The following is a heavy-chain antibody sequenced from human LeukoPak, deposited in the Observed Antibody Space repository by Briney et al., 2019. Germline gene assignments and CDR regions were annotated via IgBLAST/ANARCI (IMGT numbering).Heavy chain of an antibody. CDR1: GYTFTDYY. CDR3: ATDQLLRRQYAFDI. CDR2: VDPEDGET. D-gene: IGHD1-26*01. J-gene: IGHJ3*02. V-gene: IGHV1-69-2*01. Sequence: GATVKISCKASGYTFTDYYMHWVQQAPGKGLEWMGRVDPEDGETIYAEKFQGRVTITADTSTDTAYMELSSLRSEDTAVYYCATDQLLRRQYAFDIWGQGTMVTVSS.